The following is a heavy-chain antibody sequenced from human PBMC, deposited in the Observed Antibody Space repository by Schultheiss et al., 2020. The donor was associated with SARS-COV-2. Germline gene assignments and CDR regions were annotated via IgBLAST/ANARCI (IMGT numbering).Heavy chain of an antibody. CDR1: GFTFSSYA. J-gene: IGHJ6*03. Sequence: GGSLRLSCAASGFTFSSYAMSWVRQAPGKGLEWVSAISGSGGSTYYADSVKGRFTISRDNSKNTLYLQMNSLRAEDTAVYYCARDTTVVPAAMLWGKDYYYYMDVWGKGTTVTVSS. V-gene: IGHV3-23*01. D-gene: IGHD2-2*01. CDR2: ISGSGGST. CDR3: ARDTTVVPAAMLWGKDYYYYMDV.